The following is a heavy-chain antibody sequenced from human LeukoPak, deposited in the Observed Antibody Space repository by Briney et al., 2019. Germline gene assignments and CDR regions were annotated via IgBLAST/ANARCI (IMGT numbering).Heavy chain of an antibody. V-gene: IGHV3-7*01. D-gene: IGHD6-13*01. J-gene: IGHJ4*02. CDR2: IKEDGSEK. Sequence: QPGGSLRLSCAASGFTFSNYWMSWVRQAPGKGLEWVANIKEDGSEKYYVDSMKGRFSISRDNAKNSVYLQMNSLRGEDTAVYYCARVFGSSSCPDYWGQGTLVTVSS. CDR1: GFTFSNYW. CDR3: ARVFGSSSCPDY.